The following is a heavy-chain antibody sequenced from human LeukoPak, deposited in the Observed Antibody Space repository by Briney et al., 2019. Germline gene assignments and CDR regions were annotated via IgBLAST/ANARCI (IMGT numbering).Heavy chain of an antibody. Sequence: GGSLRLSCAASGFTFSSYGMHWVRQAPGKGLEWVAVISYDGSNKHYADSVKGRFTISRDNSKNTLYLQMSSLRAEDTAVYYCVKLYDILTGTASPVDYWGQGTLVTVSS. D-gene: IGHD3-9*01. CDR2: ISYDGSNK. J-gene: IGHJ4*02. CDR1: GFTFSSYG. V-gene: IGHV3-30*18. CDR3: VKLYDILTGTASPVDY.